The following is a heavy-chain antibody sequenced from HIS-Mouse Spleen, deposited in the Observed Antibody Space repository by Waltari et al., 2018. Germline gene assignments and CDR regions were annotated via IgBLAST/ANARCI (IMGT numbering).Heavy chain of an antibody. CDR1: GYTFTSYD. CDR3: AARFGESHFDY. CDR2: MNPNSGNT. Sequence: QVQLVQSGAEVTKPGASVKVSCKASGYTFTSYDIHWVRQATGQGLEWRGWMNPNSGNTGYAQKFQGRVTMTRNTSISTAYMELSSLRSENTAVYYCAARFGESHFDYWGQGTLVTVSS. V-gene: IGHV1-8*01. J-gene: IGHJ4*02. D-gene: IGHD3-10*01.